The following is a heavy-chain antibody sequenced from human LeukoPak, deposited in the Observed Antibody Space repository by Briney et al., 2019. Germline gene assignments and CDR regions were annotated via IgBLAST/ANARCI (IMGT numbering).Heavy chain of an antibody. CDR1: GFTFRSFV. D-gene: IGHD3-10*01. CDR3: SKERPEESYASGSYFDY. J-gene: IGHJ4*02. CDR2: VSYEDGSSK. Sequence: PGGSLRLSCAASGFTFRSFVMHWVRQAARKGLEWVASVSYEDGSSKYYADSVKGRFTISRDNSKSRVYLEMKSMRVEATAMYYCSKERPEESYASGSYFDYWGQGTLVTVSS. V-gene: IGHV3-30*04.